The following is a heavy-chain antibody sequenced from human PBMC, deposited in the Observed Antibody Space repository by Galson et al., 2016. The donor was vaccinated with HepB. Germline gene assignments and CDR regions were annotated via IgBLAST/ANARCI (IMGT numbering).Heavy chain of an antibody. V-gene: IGHV4-34*01. D-gene: IGHD2-15*01. CDR2: TNYAGST. J-gene: IGHJ5*02. CDR3: AGVVVAATNWFDP. CDR1: GGSFNVHY. Sequence: LSLTCGVYGGSFNVHYWSWIRQSPGKGLEWIGETNYAGSTKYNPSLKSRVTISVDTSKNQFSLKLKSMTAADTAVYFCAGVVVAATNWFDPWGQGTLVTVSS.